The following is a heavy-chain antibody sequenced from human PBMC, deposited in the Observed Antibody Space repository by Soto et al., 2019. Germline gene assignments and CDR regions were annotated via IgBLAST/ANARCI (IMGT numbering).Heavy chain of an antibody. Sequence: QVQLVQSGAEVKKPGASVKVSCKASGYTFTGYYMHWVRQAPGQGLEWMGGIIPIFGTPNYAQKFQGRVTITADKSTSTAYMEVRNLRSDDTAVYYCARGWETVGSTTPFAYWGQGTLVTVSS. V-gene: IGHV1-69*06. CDR3: ARGWETVGSTTPFAY. CDR2: IIPIFGTP. CDR1: GYTFTGYY. J-gene: IGHJ4*02. D-gene: IGHD1-26*01.